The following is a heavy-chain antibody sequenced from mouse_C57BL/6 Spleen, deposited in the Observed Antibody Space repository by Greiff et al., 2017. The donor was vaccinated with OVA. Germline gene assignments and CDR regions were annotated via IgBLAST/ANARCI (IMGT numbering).Heavy chain of an antibody. D-gene: IGHD2-5*01. J-gene: IGHJ3*01. CDR3: TRDSNSSFAY. Sequence: VNVVESGAELVRPGASVTLSCKASGYTFTDYEMHWVKQTPVHGLEWIGAIDPETGGTAYNQKFKGKAILTADKSSSTAYMELRSLTSEDSAVYYCTRDSNSSFAYWGQGTLVTVSA. V-gene: IGHV1-15*01. CDR2: IDPETGGT. CDR1: GYTFTDYE.